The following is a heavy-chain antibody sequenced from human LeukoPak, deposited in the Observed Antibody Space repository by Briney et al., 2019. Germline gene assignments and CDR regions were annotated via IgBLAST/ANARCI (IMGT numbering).Heavy chain of an antibody. D-gene: IGHD4-17*01. Sequence: PSETLSLTCTSSGGSITTYYWSWIRQPPGKGLEWIGYISYSGSTNYNPSLKSRVTISVDTSKNQFFLKLSSVTAADTAVYYCARHLSGDYAWLGYWGQGTLVTVSS. J-gene: IGHJ4*02. CDR1: GGSITTYY. V-gene: IGHV4-59*08. CDR2: ISYSGST. CDR3: ARHLSGDYAWLGY.